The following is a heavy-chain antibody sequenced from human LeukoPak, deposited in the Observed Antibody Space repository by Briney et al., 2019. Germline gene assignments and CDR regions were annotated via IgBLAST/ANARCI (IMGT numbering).Heavy chain of an antibody. CDR3: ARHMRPSGSYSPFDY. CDR2: IYPGDSDT. D-gene: IGHD1-26*01. J-gene: IGHJ4*02. V-gene: IGHV5-51*01. Sequence: GESLKISCKGSGYSFTSYWIGWVRQMPGRGLEWMGIIYPGDSDTRYSPSFQGQVTISADKSISTAYLQWSSLKASDTAMYYCARHMRPSGSYSPFDYWGQGTLVTVSS. CDR1: GYSFTSYW.